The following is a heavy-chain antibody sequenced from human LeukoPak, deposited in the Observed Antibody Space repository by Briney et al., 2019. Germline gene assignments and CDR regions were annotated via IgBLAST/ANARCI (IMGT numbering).Heavy chain of an antibody. CDR3: AKDQGYYYGSGGI. J-gene: IGHJ3*02. D-gene: IGHD3-10*01. CDR1: GFTFTSYG. Sequence: SGGSLRLSCAASGFTFTSYGMSWVRQAPGKGLEWVSAISGSGGSTYYADSVKGRFTISRDNSKNTLSLQMNNLRAEDTAVYYCAKDQGYYYGSGGIWGQGTMVTVSS. CDR2: ISGSGGST. V-gene: IGHV3-23*01.